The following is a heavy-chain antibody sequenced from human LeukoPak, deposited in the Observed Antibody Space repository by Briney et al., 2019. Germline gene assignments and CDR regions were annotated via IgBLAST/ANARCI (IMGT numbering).Heavy chain of an antibody. CDR2: INPNSGGT. CDR1: GYTFTAYF. Sequence: ASVKVSCKASGYTFTAYFLHWVRQAPGQGLEWMGWINPNSGGTNYTQKFQGRVTMTRDTSISTAYMELSRLRSDDTAVYYCARDYYDSSGYYPFDYWGQGTLVTVSS. V-gene: IGHV1-2*02. CDR3: ARDYYDSSGYYPFDY. J-gene: IGHJ4*02. D-gene: IGHD3-22*01.